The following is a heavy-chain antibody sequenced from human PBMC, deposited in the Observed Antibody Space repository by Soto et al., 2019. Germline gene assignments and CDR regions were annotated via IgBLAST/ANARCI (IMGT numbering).Heavy chain of an antibody. CDR3: VRGRRGGP. V-gene: IGHV4-34*01. CDR2: IHHSGST. Sequence: SETLSLTCAVSGGSFTAYYWSWVRQSPDMRLEWIGEIHHSGSTTYNPSLESRVTISVDTSKRQFSLKLTSVTAADTAVYYCVRGRRGGPWGQGTLVTVSS. CDR1: GGSFTAYY. D-gene: IGHD3-10*01. J-gene: IGHJ5*02.